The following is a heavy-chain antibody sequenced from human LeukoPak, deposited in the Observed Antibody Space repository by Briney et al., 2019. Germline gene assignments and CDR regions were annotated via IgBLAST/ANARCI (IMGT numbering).Heavy chain of an antibody. CDR1: GFTFSSYG. V-gene: IGHV3-30*18. Sequence: GGSLRLSCAASGFTFSSYGMHWVRQAPGKGLEWVAVISYDGSNKYYADSVKGRFTISRDNSKNTLYLQMNSLRAEDTAVYYCAKDVGYCSSTSCSAPIFDYWGQGTLVTVSS. CDR2: ISYDGSNK. CDR3: AKDVGYCSSTSCSAPIFDY. D-gene: IGHD2-2*01. J-gene: IGHJ4*02.